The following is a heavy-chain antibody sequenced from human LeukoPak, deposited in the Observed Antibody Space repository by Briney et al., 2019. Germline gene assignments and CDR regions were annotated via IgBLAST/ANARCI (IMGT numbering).Heavy chain of an antibody. J-gene: IGHJ4*02. CDR2: IIRIFGTA. D-gene: IGHD3-16*02. Sequence: ASVKVSCKASGGTFSSYAISWVRQAPGQGLEWMGGIIRIFGTANYAQKFQGRVTITADESASTAYMELSSLRSEDTAVYYCARTSYDYVWGSYRLFDYWGQGTLVTVSS. CDR1: GGTFSSYA. CDR3: ARTSYDYVWGSYRLFDY. V-gene: IGHV1-69*01.